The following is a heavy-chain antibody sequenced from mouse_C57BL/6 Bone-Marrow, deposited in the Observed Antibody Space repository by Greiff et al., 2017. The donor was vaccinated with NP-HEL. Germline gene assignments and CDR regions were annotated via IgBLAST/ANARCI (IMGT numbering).Heavy chain of an antibody. CDR3: ARSRVVALYWYFDV. J-gene: IGHJ1*03. V-gene: IGHV1-81*01. CDR1: GYTFTSYG. Sequence: VQLVESGAELARPGASVKLSCKASGYTFTSYGISWVKQRTGQGLEWIGEIYPRSGNTYYNEKFKGKATLTADKSSSTAYMELRSLTSEDSAVYFCARSRVVALYWYFDVWGTGTTVTVSS. D-gene: IGHD1-1*01. CDR2: IYPRSGNT.